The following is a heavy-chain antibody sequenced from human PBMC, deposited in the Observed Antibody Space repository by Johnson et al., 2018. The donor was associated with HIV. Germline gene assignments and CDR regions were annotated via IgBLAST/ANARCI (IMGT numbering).Heavy chain of an antibody. CDR3: AREGRTGPDTFDI. Sequence: MQLVESGGGVVRPGGSLRLSCAASGFSFDDYGMSWVRQVPGKGLEWVSGINWNGGNIGYADSVKGRFTVSRDNSKNTLFLQMNGLRAEDTAVYYCAREGRTGPDTFDIWGQGTMLTVSS. V-gene: IGHV3-20*04. CDR2: INWNGGNI. CDR1: GFSFDDYG. J-gene: IGHJ3*02.